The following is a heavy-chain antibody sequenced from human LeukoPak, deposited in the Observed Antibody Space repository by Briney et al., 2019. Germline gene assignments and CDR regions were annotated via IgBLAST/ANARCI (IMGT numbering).Heavy chain of an antibody. CDR1: GFTFTTYD. Sequence: GGSLRLSCAASGFTFTTYDMHWVRQATGKGLEWVSAIGTTGDTYYPGSVKGRFTISRENAKNSLYLQMNSLRAEDTAVYYCARESPQLSSFDYWGQGTLVTVSS. V-gene: IGHV3-13*01. D-gene: IGHD2-2*01. CDR2: IGTTGDT. J-gene: IGHJ4*02. CDR3: ARESPQLSSFDY.